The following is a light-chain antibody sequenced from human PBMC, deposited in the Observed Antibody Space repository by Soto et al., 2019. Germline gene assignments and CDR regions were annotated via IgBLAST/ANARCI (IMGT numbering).Light chain of an antibody. Sequence: DAQMTQSPSSLSASVGDRVTITCRTSHTISRSLNWYQQRPGKAPCLLIFSASSLQSGVPSRFSGGGSGTPFTLTISSLQPEDSAVYFCQQSYSAPYTFGQGTKLEI. V-gene: IGKV1-39*01. CDR1: HTISRS. J-gene: IGKJ2*01. CDR2: SAS. CDR3: QQSYSAPYT.